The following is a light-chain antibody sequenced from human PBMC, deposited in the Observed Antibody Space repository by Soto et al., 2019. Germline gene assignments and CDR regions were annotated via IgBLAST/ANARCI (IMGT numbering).Light chain of an antibody. CDR2: AAS. CDR3: QKYDSAPT. CDR1: QGISNS. J-gene: IGKJ1*01. Sequence: DIQMTQSPSSLSASVGGRVTITCRASQGISNSLAWYQERPGKVPKLLIYAASTLQSGVPSRFSGSGSGTYFTLTISSLQPEDVATYYCQKYDSAPTFGQGTKVDIK. V-gene: IGKV1-27*01.